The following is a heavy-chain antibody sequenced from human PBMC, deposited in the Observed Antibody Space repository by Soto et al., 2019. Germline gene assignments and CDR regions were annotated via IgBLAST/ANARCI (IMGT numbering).Heavy chain of an antibody. D-gene: IGHD5-18*01. Sequence: SETLSVTCTVSGGSISNYYWSWIRQPPGRGLEWIGHIFYSGSTNYNPALKSRVTISVDTSKSQFSLKLSSVTAADTAVYYCAKDSGYNYGYFRWFDPWGQGTLVTVS. CDR3: AKDSGYNYGYFRWFDP. CDR2: IFYSGST. CDR1: GGSISNYY. J-gene: IGHJ5*02. V-gene: IGHV4-59*01.